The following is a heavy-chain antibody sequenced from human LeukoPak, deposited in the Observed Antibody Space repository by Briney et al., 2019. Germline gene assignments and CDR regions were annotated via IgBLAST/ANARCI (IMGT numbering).Heavy chain of an antibody. D-gene: IGHD2-15*01. CDR2: IRSRYAGCAP. J-gene: IGHJ4*02. CDR1: GLTFNNAW. Sequence: PGGSLRLSCAASGLTFNNAWMSWVPQAQGKGLEWVGSIRSRYAGCAPDYGAHVKGRFTISRDDSKNTLYLQMNSMKTEDTAVYYCSTGGGTHDYWGQGTLVTVSS. V-gene: IGHV3-15*01. CDR3: STGGGTHDY.